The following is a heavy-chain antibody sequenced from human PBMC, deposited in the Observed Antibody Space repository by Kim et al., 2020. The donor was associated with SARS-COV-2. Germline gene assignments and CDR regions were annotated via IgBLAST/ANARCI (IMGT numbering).Heavy chain of an antibody. CDR2: MNGDGSST. J-gene: IGHJ4*02. Sequence: GGSLRLSCEASGFTFSASWMHWVRQTPGKGLVWVSQMNGDGSSTAYADSMKDRFTISRDNAKNTLYLQMNSLRVEDTAVYYCARGGLPGALDYWGQGTLV. CDR3: ARGGLPGALDY. D-gene: IGHD3-16*01. CDR1: GFTFSASW. V-gene: IGHV3-74*03.